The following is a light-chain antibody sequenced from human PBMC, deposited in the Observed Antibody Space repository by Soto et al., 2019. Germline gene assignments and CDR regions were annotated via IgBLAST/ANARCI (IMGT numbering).Light chain of an antibody. CDR2: EVV. J-gene: IGLJ1*01. CDR3: CSFASSSTYV. V-gene: IGLV2-14*01. Sequence: QAALTQPAYVYGSPGQSSTISYNGTSRDVGGYDSVSWYQRNPGKAPELMIYEVVNRPSGVSNRFSGSKSGNTASLSISGLQAEDEADYYCCSFASSSTYVFGTGTQLTVL. CDR1: SRDVGGYDS.